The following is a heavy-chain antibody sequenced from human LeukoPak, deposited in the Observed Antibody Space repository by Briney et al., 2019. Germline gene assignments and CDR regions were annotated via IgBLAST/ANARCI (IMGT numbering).Heavy chain of an antibody. V-gene: IGHV3-11*04. CDR1: GFTFSDYY. CDR2: ISSSGSTI. J-gene: IGHJ4*02. CDR3: ARSEGDYYDSSGYYYPRYYFDY. Sequence: GGSLRLSCAASGFTFSDYYMSWIRQAPGKGLEWVLYISSSGSTIYYADSVKGRFTISRDNAKNSLYLPMNSLRAEDTAVYYCARSEGDYYDSSGYYYPRYYFDYWGQGTLVTVSS. D-gene: IGHD3-22*01.